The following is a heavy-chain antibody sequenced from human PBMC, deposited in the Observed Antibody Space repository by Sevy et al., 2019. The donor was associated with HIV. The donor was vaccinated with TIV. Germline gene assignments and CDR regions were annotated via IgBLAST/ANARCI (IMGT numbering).Heavy chain of an antibody. Sequence: GGSLRLSCAASGFSFGSYSMNWVRQAPGQGLEWVSYISTRSNTIYYADSVKGRFTISRDNAKNSLYLQMNSLSAEDTAVYYCVTCYYGSGTPTYHYYGMDVWGQGTTVIISS. V-gene: IGHV3-48*01. J-gene: IGHJ6*02. CDR3: VTCYYGSGTPTYHYYGMDV. CDR1: GFSFGSYS. D-gene: IGHD3-10*01. CDR2: ISTRSNTI.